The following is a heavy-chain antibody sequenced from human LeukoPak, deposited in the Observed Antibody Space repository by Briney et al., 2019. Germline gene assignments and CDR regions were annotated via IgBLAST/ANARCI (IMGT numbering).Heavy chain of an antibody. V-gene: IGHV1-24*01. CDR1: GYTFTELC. J-gene: IGHJ4*02. Sequence: ASVKVSSKVSGYTFTELCIHWVRQAPGKGLEWMGGCDPEDGETLYAQKFQGRVTMTEDTSTDTAYMQLCSLRSEDTAVYYCATVSWWGQGTLVTVSS. CDR2: CDPEDGET. CDR3: ATVSW.